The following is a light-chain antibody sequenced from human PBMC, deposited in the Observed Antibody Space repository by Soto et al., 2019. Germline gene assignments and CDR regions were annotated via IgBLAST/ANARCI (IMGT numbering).Light chain of an antibody. CDR2: NDD. Sequence: QSVLTQPPSVSGTPGLRVTISCSGGSSNIGRDTVNWYQQLPGTAPKLLMFNDDQRPSGVPDRFSGSRSGTSASLAISGLQSDDEADYFCSTWDDSLNGWVFGGGTKLNVL. J-gene: IGLJ3*02. CDR1: SSNIGRDT. CDR3: STWDDSLNGWV. V-gene: IGLV1-44*01.